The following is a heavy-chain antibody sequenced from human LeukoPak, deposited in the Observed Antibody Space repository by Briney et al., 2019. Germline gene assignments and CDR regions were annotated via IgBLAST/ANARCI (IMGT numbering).Heavy chain of an antibody. Sequence: GGSLRLSCAASGFTFSSYAMSWVRQVPGKGLEWVSAISGSGGSTYYADSVKGRFTISRDNSKNTLYLQMNSLRAEDTAVYYCAKGHVDTALNPGNFDYWGQGTLVTVSS. D-gene: IGHD5-18*01. CDR3: AKGHVDTALNPGNFDY. V-gene: IGHV3-23*01. CDR2: ISGSGGST. J-gene: IGHJ4*02. CDR1: GFTFSSYA.